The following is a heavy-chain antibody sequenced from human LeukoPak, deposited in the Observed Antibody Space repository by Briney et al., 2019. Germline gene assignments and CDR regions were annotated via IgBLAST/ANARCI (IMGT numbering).Heavy chain of an antibody. D-gene: IGHD3-10*01. Sequence: ASVKLSCKAPGYTFTSYDINWVRQATGQGPEWMGWMNPNSGNTGYAQQFQGRVTMTRTTSTSTAYTELSSLRSDDTAVYYCARGWFGQLLQDYWGQGTLVTVSS. CDR1: GYTFTSYD. CDR3: ARGWFGQLLQDY. CDR2: MNPNSGNT. J-gene: IGHJ4*02. V-gene: IGHV1-8*01.